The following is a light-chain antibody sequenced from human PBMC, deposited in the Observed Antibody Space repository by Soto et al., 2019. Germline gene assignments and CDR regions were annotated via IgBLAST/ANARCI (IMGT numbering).Light chain of an antibody. V-gene: IGKV1-5*03. J-gene: IGKJ2*01. CDR2: KAS. Sequence: IQMTQSPSPLSASVGDRVTLTCRASQSISTWLAWYQQKPGKAPKILIYKASNLESGVPSRFSGSGSGTEFTLTISSLQPDDFATYYCQQYNSYSRTFGQGTKLEIK. CDR3: QQYNSYSRT. CDR1: QSISTW.